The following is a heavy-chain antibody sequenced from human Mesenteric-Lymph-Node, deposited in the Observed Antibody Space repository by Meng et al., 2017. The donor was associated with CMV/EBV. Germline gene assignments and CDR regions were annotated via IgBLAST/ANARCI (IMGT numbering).Heavy chain of an antibody. V-gene: IGHV3-30*03. CDR3: ARDIKTREGASVDYYDSSGLFDY. CDR1: GFTFSYYA. Sequence: GESLKISCAASGFTFSYYALHWVRQTPGKGLEWLAVISYDGLYKYYTQSVKGRFTISRDNAKNSLYLQMNSLRAEDTAVYYCARDIKTREGASVDYYDSSGLFDYWGQGTLVTVSS. D-gene: IGHD3-22*01. J-gene: IGHJ4*02. CDR2: ISYDGLYK.